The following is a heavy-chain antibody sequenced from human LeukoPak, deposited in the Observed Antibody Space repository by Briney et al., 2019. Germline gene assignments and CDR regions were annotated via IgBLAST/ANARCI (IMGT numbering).Heavy chain of an antibody. J-gene: IGHJ4*02. CDR2: IYHSGST. Sequence: SETPSLTCAVSGYSISSGYYWGWIRQPPGKGLEWIGSIYHSGSTYYNPSLKSRVTISVDTSKNQFSLKLSSVTAADTAVYYCARRDTNYGDYVGYFDYWGQGTLVTVSS. D-gene: IGHD4-17*01. CDR1: GYSISSGYY. CDR3: ARRDTNYGDYVGYFDY. V-gene: IGHV4-38-2*01.